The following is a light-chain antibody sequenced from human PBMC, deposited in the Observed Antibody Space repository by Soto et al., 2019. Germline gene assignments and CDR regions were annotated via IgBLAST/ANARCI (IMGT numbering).Light chain of an antibody. CDR3: VSYTSSTTYV. V-gene: IGLV2-14*03. Sequence: QSALTQPASVSDSPGQSITISCTGTSSDVGGSNFVSWYRQHPGKPPKLIIYDVANRPSGVSNRFSGSKSGSTASLIISRLQTEDEADYYCVSYTSSTTYVFGTGTKAPS. CDR1: SSDVGGSNF. CDR2: DVA. J-gene: IGLJ1*01.